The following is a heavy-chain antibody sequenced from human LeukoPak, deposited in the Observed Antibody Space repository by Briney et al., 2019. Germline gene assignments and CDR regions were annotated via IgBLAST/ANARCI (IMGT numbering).Heavy chain of an antibody. J-gene: IGHJ4*02. V-gene: IGHV4-59*01. Sequence: SETLSLTCTVTGGSISSYYWSWIRQPPGKGLEWIGYIYYSGSTNYNPSLKSRVTISVDTSKNQFSLKLSSVTAADTAVYYCARVLGRPPVVATIDYWGQGTLVTVSS. CDR2: IYYSGST. D-gene: IGHD5-12*01. CDR1: GGSISSYY. CDR3: ARVLGRPPVVATIDY.